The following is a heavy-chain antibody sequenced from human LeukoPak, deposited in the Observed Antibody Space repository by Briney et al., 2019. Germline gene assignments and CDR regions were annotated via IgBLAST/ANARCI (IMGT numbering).Heavy chain of an antibody. CDR2: IYTSGST. D-gene: IGHD6-6*01. V-gene: IGHV4-4*07. J-gene: IGHJ6*03. CDR1: GGSISSYY. Sequence: SETLSLTCTVSGGSISSYYWSWIRQPAGKGLEWIGRIYTSGSTNYNPSLKSRVTISVDTSKNQFSLKLSSVTAADTAVYYCARGESSSSSLYYYYYYMDVWGKGTTVTVSS. CDR3: ARGESSSSSLYYYYYYMDV.